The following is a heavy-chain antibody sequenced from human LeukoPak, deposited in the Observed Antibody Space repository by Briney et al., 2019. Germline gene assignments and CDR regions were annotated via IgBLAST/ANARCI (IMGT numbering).Heavy chain of an antibody. CDR1: GGSISSYY. CDR3: ARDHSSGWYYFDY. V-gene: IGHV4-59*01. CDR2: IYYSGST. D-gene: IGHD6-19*01. J-gene: IGHJ4*02. Sequence: PSETLSLTCTVSGGSISSYYWSWIRQPPGKGLEWIGYIYYSGSTNYNPSLKSRVTISVDTSKNQFSLKLSSVTAADTAVYYCARDHSSGWYYFDYWGQGTLVTVSS.